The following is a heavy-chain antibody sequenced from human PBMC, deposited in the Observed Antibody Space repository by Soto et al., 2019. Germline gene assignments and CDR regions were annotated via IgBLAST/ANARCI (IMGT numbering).Heavy chain of an antibody. V-gene: IGHV1-8*01. Sequence: QVQLVQSWAEVKKPGASVKVSCKASGYTFTSYDINWVRQATGQGLEWMGWMNPNSGNTGYAQKFQGRVTMTRNTSISTAYMELSSLRSDDTSVYYCAAVDTAMGRAVDYWGQGTLVTVSS. J-gene: IGHJ4*02. CDR2: MNPNSGNT. D-gene: IGHD5-18*01. CDR3: AAVDTAMGRAVDY. CDR1: GYTFTSYD.